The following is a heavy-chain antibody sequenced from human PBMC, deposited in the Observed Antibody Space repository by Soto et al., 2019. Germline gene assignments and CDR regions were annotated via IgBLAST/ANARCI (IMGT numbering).Heavy chain of an antibody. J-gene: IGHJ6*02. CDR3: ARDLQETKAEEYSYYGMDV. CDR2: ISYTGST. CDR1: GASISTYF. Sequence: SETLSLTCTVSGASISTYFWNWIRQPPGRGLEWIGYISYTGSTNNNPSLKSRVTMSLDTSKNQFSLALNSVTAADTAVYYCARDLQETKAEEYSYYGMDVWGQGTTVTVSS. D-gene: IGHD2-15*01. V-gene: IGHV4-59*01.